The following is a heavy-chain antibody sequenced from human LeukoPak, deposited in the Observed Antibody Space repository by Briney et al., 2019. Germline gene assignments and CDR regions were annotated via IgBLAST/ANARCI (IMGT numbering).Heavy chain of an antibody. CDR2: IYYSGST. CDR3: AREGGYGDNWFDP. J-gene: IGHJ5*02. V-gene: IGHV4-31*03. Sequence: SETLSLTCTVSGGSISSGGYYWSWIRQHPGKGLEWIGYIYYSGSTYYNPSLKSRVTISVDTSKNQFSLKLSSVTAADTAVYYCAREGGYGDNWFDPWGQGTLVTVSS. D-gene: IGHD4-17*01. CDR1: GGSISSGGYY.